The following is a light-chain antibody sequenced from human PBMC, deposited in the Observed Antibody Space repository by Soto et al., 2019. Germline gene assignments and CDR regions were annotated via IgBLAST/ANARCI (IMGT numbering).Light chain of an antibody. CDR1: QSVSSSY. J-gene: IGKJ4*01. CDR3: QQYGSSPLT. V-gene: IGKV3-20*01. CDR2: GAS. Sequence: ENVLTQSPGTLSLSPGERATLSCRASQSVSSSYLAWYQQKPGQAHRLLIYGASSRATGIPDRFSGSGSGTDFTLTISRLEPEDFAVYYCQQYGSSPLTFGGGTKVDIK.